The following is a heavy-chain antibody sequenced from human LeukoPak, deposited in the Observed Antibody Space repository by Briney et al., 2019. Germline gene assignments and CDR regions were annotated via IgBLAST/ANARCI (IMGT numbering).Heavy chain of an antibody. J-gene: IGHJ4*02. Sequence: PSETLSLTCTVSGGSISSYYWSWIRQPPGKGLEWIGYIYYSGSTNYNPSLESRVTISIDTSKNQFSLKLSSVTAADTAVYYCARDPSGYGAFDYWGQGTLVTVSS. V-gene: IGHV4-59*01. CDR3: ARDPSGYGAFDY. D-gene: IGHD5-12*01. CDR2: IYYSGST. CDR1: GGSISSYY.